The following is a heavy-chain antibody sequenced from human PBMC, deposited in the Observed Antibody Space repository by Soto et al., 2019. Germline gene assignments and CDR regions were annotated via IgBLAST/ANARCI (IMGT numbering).Heavy chain of an antibody. CDR3: ARDWSTTPRTSYGLDV. D-gene: IGHD3-3*01. CDR1: GYTFTSYD. CDR2: INPSGST. J-gene: IGHJ6*01. Sequence: ASVNVSCKASGYTFTSYDINWVRQATGQGLEWMGIINPSGSTNYAQKFQGRVTMTRDTSTSTVYMEVSSLRSEDTAVYYCARDWSTTPRTSYGLDVWGQGTTVTVSS. V-gene: IGHV1-46*01.